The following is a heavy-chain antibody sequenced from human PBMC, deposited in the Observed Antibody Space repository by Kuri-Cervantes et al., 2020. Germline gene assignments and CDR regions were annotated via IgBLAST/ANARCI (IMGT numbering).Heavy chain of an antibody. V-gene: IGHV3-33*01. CDR3: ARDAEGPCGGDCYTPQRGYYGMDV. Sequence: GGSLRLSCAASGFTFSSYGMHWVRQAPGKGLEWVAVIWYDGSNKYYADSVKGRFTISRDNSKNTLYLQMNSLRAEDTAVYYCARDAEGPCGGDCYTPQRGYYGMDVWGQGTTVTVSS. J-gene: IGHJ6*02. CDR2: IWYDGSNK. D-gene: IGHD2-21*02. CDR1: GFTFSSYG.